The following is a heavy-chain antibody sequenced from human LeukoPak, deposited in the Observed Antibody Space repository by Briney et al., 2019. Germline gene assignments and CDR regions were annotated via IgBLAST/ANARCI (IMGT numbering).Heavy chain of an antibody. CDR3: ARAGGSYGKGAFDI. CDR1: GYTFTSYD. Sequence: ASVKVSCKASGYTFTSYDVNWVRQATGQGLEWMGWMSPNSGNTGYAQKFQDRVTITRNTSTSTVYMELSSLRSEDTAVYYCARAGGSYGKGAFDIWGQGTMVTVSS. J-gene: IGHJ3*02. CDR2: MSPNSGNT. V-gene: IGHV1-8*01. D-gene: IGHD1-26*01.